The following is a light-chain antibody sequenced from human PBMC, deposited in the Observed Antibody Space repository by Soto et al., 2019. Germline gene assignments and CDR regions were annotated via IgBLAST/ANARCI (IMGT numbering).Light chain of an antibody. CDR1: QSVSRY. J-gene: IGKJ1*01. CDR2: DAS. V-gene: IGKV3-11*01. Sequence: DIVLTQSPATLSLSPGERATLSCRASQSVSRYFAWYQQKPGQAPSLLLYDASNRATGIPARFSGSGSGTDFTLTISRLEPDDFVVYYCQQYSTSPRTFGQGTKVEIK. CDR3: QQYSTSPRT.